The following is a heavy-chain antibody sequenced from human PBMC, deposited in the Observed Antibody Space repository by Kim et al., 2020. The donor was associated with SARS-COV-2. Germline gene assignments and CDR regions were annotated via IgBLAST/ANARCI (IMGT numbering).Heavy chain of an antibody. CDR3: ARDRMAFDY. CDR1: GLTFSTTD. V-gene: IGHV3-48*02. J-gene: IGHJ4*02. D-gene: IGHD2-8*01. CDR2: ISRSGSAI. Sequence: GGSLRLSCAVSGLTFSTTDMHWVRQAPGKGLEWIAYISRSGSAIVYADSVKGRFTISRDEAKNSMFLQMNSLRDEDTAVYYCARDRMAFDYGSKGNLVTVSS.